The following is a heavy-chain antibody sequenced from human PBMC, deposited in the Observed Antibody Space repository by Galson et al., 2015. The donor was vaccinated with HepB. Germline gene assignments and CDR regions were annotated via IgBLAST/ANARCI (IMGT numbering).Heavy chain of an antibody. Sequence: SETLSLTCTVSGGSISSSGFLWGWIREPPGKGLEWVGRIYYSGSTYYNPSLKSRVTISVDMSKNQLSLKLSSVTAAETAVYYFGRRGLWPLHYLDYWGQGMLVTVSS. J-gene: IGHJ4*02. V-gene: IGHV4-39*01. CDR2: IYYSGST. D-gene: IGHD1-26*01. CDR1: GGSISSSGFL. CDR3: GRRGLWPLHYLDY.